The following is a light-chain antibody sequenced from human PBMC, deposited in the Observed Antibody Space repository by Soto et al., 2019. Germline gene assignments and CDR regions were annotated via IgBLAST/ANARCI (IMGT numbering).Light chain of an antibody. CDR1: SSTW. CDR3: QHTTDFT. Sequence: DIQMTQSPSTLAASVGDTVTMTCRSSSTWLAWYQKKPGKDPKLLIYDVSNLERGVPPRFSGSTSGAESTLTITGLQPDDLGTYYCQHTTDFTFGQGTKVEIK. CDR2: DVS. V-gene: IGKV1-5*01. J-gene: IGKJ2*01.